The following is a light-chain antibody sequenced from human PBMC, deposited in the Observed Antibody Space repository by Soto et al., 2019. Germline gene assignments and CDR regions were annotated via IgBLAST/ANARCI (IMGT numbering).Light chain of an antibody. CDR3: SSYTGSSTLVL. CDR1: SSDVGGYNY. V-gene: IGLV2-14*01. Sequence: QSVLTQPASVSGSPGQSITISCTGTSSDVGGYNYVSWYQHYPGKAPKLMIYEVSNRPSGVSNRFSGSKSGDTASLTISGLQAEDEADYYCSSYTGSSTLVLFGGGTKLTVL. CDR2: EVS. J-gene: IGLJ2*01.